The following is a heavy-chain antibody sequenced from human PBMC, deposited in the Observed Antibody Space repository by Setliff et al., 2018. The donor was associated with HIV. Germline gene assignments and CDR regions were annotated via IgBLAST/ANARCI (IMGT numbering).Heavy chain of an antibody. Sequence: SETLSLTCAVYGGSLSGYYWSWIRQPAGKGLEWIGRIYTSGSTNYNPSLKSRLTISVDTSKNQFSLKLSSVTAADTAVYYYDTSGYYSYYFDYWGQGTLVTVSS. J-gene: IGHJ4*02. CDR3: DTSGYYSYYFDY. D-gene: IGHD3-22*01. V-gene: IGHV4-59*10. CDR2: IYTSGST. CDR1: GGSLSGYY.